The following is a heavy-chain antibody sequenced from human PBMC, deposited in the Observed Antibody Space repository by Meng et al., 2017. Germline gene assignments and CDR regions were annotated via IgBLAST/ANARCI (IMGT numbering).Heavy chain of an antibody. CDR1: GYTFTGYY. CDR3: ARSEWLAFFDY. CDR2: INPNSGGT. V-gene: IGHV1-2*06. D-gene: IGHD6-19*01. J-gene: IGHJ4*02. Sequence: VHVGTSGAEVKKPGASLKVSCKASGYTFTGYYMHWVRPAPGQGLEWMGRINPNSGGTNYAQKFQGRVTMTRDTSISTAYMELSRLRSDDTAVYYCARSEWLAFFDYWGQGTLVTVSS.